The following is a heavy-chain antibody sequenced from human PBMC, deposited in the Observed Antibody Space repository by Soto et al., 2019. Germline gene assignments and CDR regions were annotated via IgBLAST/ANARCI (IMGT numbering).Heavy chain of an antibody. Sequence: EVQLVESGGGLVQPGGSLRLSCAISGITFSDHDIDWVRQAAGKGLEWLGRSRTRADNYATDYAAAVKGRFTFSRDDSKSMLSLQMGGLKSGDTAMYSCLLSVRGIINYWGQGTLVTVSS. CDR2: SRTRADNYAT. CDR1: GITFSDHD. CDR3: LLSVRGIINY. J-gene: IGHJ4*02. D-gene: IGHD3-10*01. V-gene: IGHV3-72*01.